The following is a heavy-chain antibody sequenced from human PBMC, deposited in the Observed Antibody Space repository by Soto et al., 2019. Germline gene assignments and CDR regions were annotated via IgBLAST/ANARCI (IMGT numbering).Heavy chain of an antibody. CDR3: ATWAYTSAPLY. D-gene: IGHD1-26*01. CDR2: IYPADSDT. Sequence: GESLKISCKGPEHTFTSYWLGWVRQMPGKGLEWMGIIYPADSDTRYSPSFQGQVTISTDNSINTAYLQWSSLKASDTAMYYCATWAYTSAPLYWGLGTLVTVS. J-gene: IGHJ4*01. V-gene: IGHV5-51*01. CDR1: EHTFTSYW.